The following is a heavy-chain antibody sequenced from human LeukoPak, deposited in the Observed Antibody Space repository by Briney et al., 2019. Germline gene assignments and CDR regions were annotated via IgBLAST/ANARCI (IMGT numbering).Heavy chain of an antibody. D-gene: IGHD7-27*01. CDR2: ISAYNGNT. Sequence: ASVKVSCKASGYTFTSYGISWVRQAPGQGLEWMGWISAYNGNTNYAQKLQGRVTMTRNTSISTAYMELSSLRSEDTAVYYCARAPLGIPFDYWGQGTLVTVSS. V-gene: IGHV1-18*01. J-gene: IGHJ4*02. CDR1: GYTFTSYG. CDR3: ARAPLGIPFDY.